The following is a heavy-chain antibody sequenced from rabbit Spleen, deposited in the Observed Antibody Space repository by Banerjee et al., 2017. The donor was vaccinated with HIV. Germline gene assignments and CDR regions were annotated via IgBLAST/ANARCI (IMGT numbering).Heavy chain of an antibody. J-gene: IGHJ4*01. D-gene: IGHD7-1*01. CDR3: VREAGYAGYGDGNL. CDR2: IDPVFGST. V-gene: IGHV1S40*01. CDR1: GFNFSSVYW. Sequence: QSLEESGGDLVKPGASLTLTCTASGFNFSSVYWICWVRQAPGKGLEWIGYIDPVFGSTSYASWVNGRFTISSHNAQNTLFLQLNSLTDADTATYFCVREAGYAGYGDGNLWGQGTLVTVS.